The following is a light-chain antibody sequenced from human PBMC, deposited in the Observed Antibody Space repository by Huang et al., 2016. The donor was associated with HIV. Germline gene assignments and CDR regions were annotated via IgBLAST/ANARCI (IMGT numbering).Light chain of an antibody. J-gene: IGKJ5*01. CDR1: QRISTY. CDR3: QQTYSTAIT. CDR2: AAS. V-gene: IGKV1-39*01. Sequence: DIQMTQSPSSLSASVGDRVTITCRASQRISTYLNWYQQKPGQAPKLLIFAASTLQSGVPSTFSGSGSGTDFTLTISSLQPEDFATYYCQQTYSTAITFGQGTRLEMK.